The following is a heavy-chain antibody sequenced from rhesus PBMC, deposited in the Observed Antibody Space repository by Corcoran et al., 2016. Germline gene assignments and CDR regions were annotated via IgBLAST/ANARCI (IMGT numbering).Heavy chain of an antibody. CDR1: GYGLTSRW. CDR2: IYPGVSDT. J-gene: IGHJ4*01. V-gene: IGHV5-43*02. Sequence: EVQLVQSGAEVKGPGEPLRIPCKTSGYGLTSRWSRWVRRMPGKGREGRGTIYPGVSDTNSDPSFQAHVTIYADKSLRTHYLGWSSVEASGTATYYCAKKGGLYYFDYWGQGVLVTVSS. CDR3: AKKGGLYYFDY. D-gene: IGHD6-37*01.